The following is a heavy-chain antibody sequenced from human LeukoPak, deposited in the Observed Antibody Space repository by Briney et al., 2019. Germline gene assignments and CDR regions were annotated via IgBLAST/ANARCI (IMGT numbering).Heavy chain of an antibody. J-gene: IGHJ4*02. CDR2: IYPGGSA. Sequence: RGSLRLSCAASEFTVSSTYITWLRQAPGKGLEWVSVIYPGGSALYADSVKGRFTVSRDISKNIVYLQINNLRAEDTAVYYCAKDRGYYDYGFQAYGYWGQGTLVTVSS. CDR3: AKDRGYYDYGFQAYGY. D-gene: IGHD3-16*01. CDR1: EFTVSSTY. V-gene: IGHV3-53*01.